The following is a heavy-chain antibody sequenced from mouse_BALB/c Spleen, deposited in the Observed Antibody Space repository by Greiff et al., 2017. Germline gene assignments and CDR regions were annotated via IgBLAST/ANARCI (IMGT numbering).Heavy chain of an antibody. J-gene: IGHJ4*01. V-gene: IGHV5-17*02. CDR1: GFTFSSFG. CDR3: ARGAEDYAMDY. CDR2: ISSGSSTI. D-gene: IGHD6-1*01. Sequence: EVMLVESGGGLVQPGGSRKLSCAASGFTFSSFGMHWVRQAPEKGLEWVAYISSGSSTIYYADTVKGRFTISRDNPKNTLFLQMTSLRSEDTAMYYCARGAEDYAMDYWGQGTSVTVSS.